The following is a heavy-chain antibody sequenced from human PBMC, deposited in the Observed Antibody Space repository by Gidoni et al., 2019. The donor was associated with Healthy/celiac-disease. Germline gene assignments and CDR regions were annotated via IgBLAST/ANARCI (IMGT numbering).Heavy chain of an antibody. CDR2: IYYSGST. Sequence: QVQLQESGPGLVKPSETLSITCTVSGGSVSSGSYYWSWIRQPPGKGLEWIGYIYYSGSTNYNPSLKSRVTISVDTSKNQFSLKLSSVTAADTAVYYCARGPVFQIDYWGQGTLVTVSS. CDR1: GGSVSSGSYY. CDR3: ARGPVFQIDY. J-gene: IGHJ4*02. V-gene: IGHV4-61*01.